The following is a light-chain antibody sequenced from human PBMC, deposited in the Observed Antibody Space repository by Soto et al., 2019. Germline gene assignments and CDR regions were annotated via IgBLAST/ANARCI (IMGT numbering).Light chain of an antibody. Sequence: DLQMTQSPSSLSPSRGDKFTIPCRATQSISSYLNCYQQQQGKAPKLLIYAASSLHSGVPSRFSGSGSGTHFTLTISSLQPEDFAIYYCQQSHDTPPTFGQGTQVDIK. CDR2: AAS. CDR3: QQSHDTPPT. CDR1: QSISSY. V-gene: IGKV1-39*01. J-gene: IGKJ1*01.